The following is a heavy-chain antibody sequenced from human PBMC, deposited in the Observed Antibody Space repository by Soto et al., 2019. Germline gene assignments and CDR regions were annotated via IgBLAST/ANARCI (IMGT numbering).Heavy chain of an antibody. Sequence: KPSETLSLTCTVSGGSISSGDYYWSWIRQPPGKGLEWIGYIYYSGSTYYNPSLKSRVTISVDTSKNQFSLKLSSVTAADTAVYYCARINSGGSGSPFDYWGQGTLVTVSS. CDR2: IYYSGST. D-gene: IGHD3-10*01. CDR1: GGSISSGDYY. J-gene: IGHJ4*02. V-gene: IGHV4-30-4*01. CDR3: ARINSGGSGSPFDY.